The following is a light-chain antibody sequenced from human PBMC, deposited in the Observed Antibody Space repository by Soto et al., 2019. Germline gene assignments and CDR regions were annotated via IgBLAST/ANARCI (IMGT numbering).Light chain of an antibody. CDR1: QSVNIY. V-gene: IGKV3-11*01. J-gene: IGKJ1*01. Sequence: EIVLTQSPATLSLSPGERATLSCRASQSVNIYLAWYQQKPGQAPRLLIYDASNRATGIPARFSGSGSGTDFTLTISSLQPEDVATYYCQQSYTTPRTFGQGTKADIK. CDR3: QQSYTTPRT. CDR2: DAS.